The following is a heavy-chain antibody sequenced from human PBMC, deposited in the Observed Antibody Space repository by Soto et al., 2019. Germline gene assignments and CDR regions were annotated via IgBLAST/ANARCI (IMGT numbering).Heavy chain of an antibody. V-gene: IGHV3-64*01. J-gene: IGHJ3*02. CDR2: ISSNGGST. CDR1: GFTFSSYA. Sequence: EVQLVESGGGLVQPGGSLRLSCAASGFTFSSYAMHWVRQAPGKGLEYVSAISSNGGSTYYANSVKGRFTISRDNSKNTLYLQMGSLRAEDMAVYYCACVAAGDAFDIWGQGTMVTVSS. CDR3: ACVAAGDAFDI. D-gene: IGHD3-10*01.